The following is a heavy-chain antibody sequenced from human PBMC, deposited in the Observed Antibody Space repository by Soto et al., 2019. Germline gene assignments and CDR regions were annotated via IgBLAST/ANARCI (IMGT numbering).Heavy chain of an antibody. CDR2: IYPGDSDT. J-gene: IGHJ3*02. D-gene: IGHD3-3*01. Sequence: TNPCRGAECRFTNYGIGRVSNKPGKGRAWMGIIYPGDSDTRYSPSFQGQVTISADKSISTAYLQWSSLKASDTAMYYCARRYYDFWSSYYTGAAFAIWGQGTMVPGSS. CDR3: ARRYYDFWSSYYTGAAFAI. V-gene: IGHV5-51*01. CDR1: ECRFTNYG.